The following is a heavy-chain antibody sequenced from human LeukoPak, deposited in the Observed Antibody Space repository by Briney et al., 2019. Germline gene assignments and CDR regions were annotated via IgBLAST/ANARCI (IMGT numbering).Heavy chain of an antibody. CDR3: ATGRGSGSYYRGYGMDV. D-gene: IGHD3-10*01. CDR2: INHSGST. J-gene: IGHJ6*04. CDR1: GGSFSGYY. V-gene: IGHV4-34*01. Sequence: PSETLSLTCAAYGGSFSGYYWSWIRQPPGKGLEWIGEINHSGSTNYNPSLKSRVTISVDTSKNQFSLKLSSVTAADTAVYYCATGRGSGSYYRGYGMDVWGKGTTVTVSS.